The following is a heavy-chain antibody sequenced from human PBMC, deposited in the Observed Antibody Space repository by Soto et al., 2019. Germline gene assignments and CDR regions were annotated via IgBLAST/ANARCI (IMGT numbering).Heavy chain of an antibody. CDR3: ARETYSSSSATFDY. CDR1: GGTFSSYA. CDR2: IIPIFGTA. J-gene: IGHJ4*02. Sequence: SVKLSCTASGGTFSSYAISWVRQAPGQGLEWMGGIIPIFGTANYAQKFQGRVTITADESTSTAYMELSSLRSEDTAVYYCARETYSSSSATFDYWGQGTLVTVSS. D-gene: IGHD6-6*01. V-gene: IGHV1-69*13.